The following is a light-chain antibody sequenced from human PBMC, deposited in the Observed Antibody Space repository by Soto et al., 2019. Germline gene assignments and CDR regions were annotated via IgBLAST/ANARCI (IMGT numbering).Light chain of an antibody. V-gene: IGLV2-8*01. J-gene: IGLJ2*01. CDR2: EVT. CDR3: SSFAGGGNPVL. CDR1: SSDVGGYNY. Sequence: QSALTQPPSASGSLGQSVTISCTGTSSDVGGYNYVSWHQQHPGKAPKVMIYEVTKRPPGVPDRLSGSKSGNTASLTVSGLQAEDEAAYYCSSFAGGGNPVLLGGGTKLTVL.